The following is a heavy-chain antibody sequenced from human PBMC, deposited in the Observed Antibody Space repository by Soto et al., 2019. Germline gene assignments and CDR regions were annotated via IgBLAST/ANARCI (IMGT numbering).Heavy chain of an antibody. D-gene: IGHD3-10*01. CDR3: ARMPWFGAPFEY. CDR1: GGSISSYY. CDR2: IYYSGST. J-gene: IGHJ4*02. V-gene: IGHV4-59*01. Sequence: PSETLSLTCTVSGGSISSYYWSWIRQPPGKGLEWIGCIYYSGSTNYNPSLKSRVTISVDTSKNQFSLKLSSVTAADTAVYYCARMPWFGAPFEYWGQGTLVTVSS.